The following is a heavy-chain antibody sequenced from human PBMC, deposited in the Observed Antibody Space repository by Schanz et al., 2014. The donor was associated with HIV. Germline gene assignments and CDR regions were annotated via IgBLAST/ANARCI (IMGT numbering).Heavy chain of an antibody. Sequence: QVQLVQSGAEVKKPGSSVKVSCKASGGTFSSSVISGVRQPPGQGLEWMGGIIPIFDITNYAQKFQGRATITADKSTSTVYMDLSSLRSEDTAVYYCARTYTGDWSTGADWGQGTLVTVSS. CDR2: IIPIFDIT. CDR3: ARTYTGDWSTGAD. D-gene: IGHD2-21*02. J-gene: IGHJ4*02. CDR1: GGTFSSSV. V-gene: IGHV1-69*17.